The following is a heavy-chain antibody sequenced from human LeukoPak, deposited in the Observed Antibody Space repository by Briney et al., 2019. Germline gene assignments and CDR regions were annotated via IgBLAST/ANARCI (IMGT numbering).Heavy chain of an antibody. V-gene: IGHV3-23*01. CDR1: GFTFSSHA. CDR2: ISGGDGST. D-gene: IGHD6-13*01. CDR3: AKRYNSSPY. Sequence: GGSLRLSCAASGFTFSSHAMSWVRQAPGKGLEWVSAISGGDGSTYYADSVKGRFTISRDNFKNTLYLQMNSLRAEDTAVYYCAKRYNSSPYWGQGTLVTVSS. J-gene: IGHJ4*02.